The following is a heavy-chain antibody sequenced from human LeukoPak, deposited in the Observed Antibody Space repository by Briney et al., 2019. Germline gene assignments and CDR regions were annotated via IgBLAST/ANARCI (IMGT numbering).Heavy chain of an antibody. CDR2: ISAYNGNT. CDR3: AISYSSGWKYYFDY. CDR1: GYTFTSYG. D-gene: IGHD6-19*01. V-gene: IGHV1-18*01. Sequence: ASVKVSCKASGYTFTSYGISWVRQAPGQGLEWMGWISAYNGNTNYAQKLQGRVTMTTDTSTSTAYMELRSLRSDDTAVYYCAISYSSGWKYYFDYWGQGTLVTVSS. J-gene: IGHJ4*02.